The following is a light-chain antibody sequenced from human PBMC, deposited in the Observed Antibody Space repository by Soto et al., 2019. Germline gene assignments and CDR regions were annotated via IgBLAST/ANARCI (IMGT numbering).Light chain of an antibody. J-gene: IGKJ2*01. V-gene: IGKV3-20*01. CDR3: QQYDSSPSYT. Sequence: EIVLTQSPGTLSLSPGERATLSCRASQSVTNSYLAWYQQKPGQAPRLLIYGASSRATGIPDRFSGSGSGTDFTLTISRLEPEDFAVYYCQQYDSSPSYTFGQGTKLEIK. CDR2: GAS. CDR1: QSVTNSY.